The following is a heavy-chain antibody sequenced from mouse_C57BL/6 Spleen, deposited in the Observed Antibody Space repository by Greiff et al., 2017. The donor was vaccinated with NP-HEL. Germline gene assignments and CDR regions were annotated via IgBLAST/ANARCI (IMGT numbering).Heavy chain of an antibody. J-gene: IGHJ4*01. CDR2: INPSNGGT. CDR3: ARSAYYSNYDYAMDY. CDR1: GYTFTSYW. V-gene: IGHV1-53*01. Sequence: QVQLQQPGTELVKPGASVKLSCKASGYTFTSYWMHWVKQRPGQGLEWIGYINPSNGGTNYNEKFKSKATLTVYKSSSTAYMQLSSLTSEDSAVYDGARSAYYSNYDYAMDYWGQGTSVTVSS. D-gene: IGHD2-5*01.